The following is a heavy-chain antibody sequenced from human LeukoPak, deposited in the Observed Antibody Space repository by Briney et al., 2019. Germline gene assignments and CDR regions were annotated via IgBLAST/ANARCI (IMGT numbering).Heavy chain of an antibody. CDR2: ISSSSSYI. D-gene: IGHD6-6*01. CDR1: GFTFSSYS. Sequence: PGGSLRLSCAASGFTFSSYSMNWVRQAPGKGLEWVSSISSSSSYIYYADSVKGRFTISRDNAKNSLYLQMNSLRAEDTAVYYCARDMSIAARYFQHWGQGTLVTVSS. J-gene: IGHJ1*01. CDR3: ARDMSIAARYFQH. V-gene: IGHV3-21*01.